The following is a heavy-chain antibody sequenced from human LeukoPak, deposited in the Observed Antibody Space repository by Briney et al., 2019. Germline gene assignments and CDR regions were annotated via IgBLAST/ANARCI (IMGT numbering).Heavy chain of an antibody. Sequence: GGSLRLSCAASGFTFSSYAMSWVRQAPGKGLEWVSAISGSGGSTYYADSVKGRFTISRDSSKNTVYLQMNSLRAEDTAVYYCARDKFSGDRFDYWGQGTLVSVSS. D-gene: IGHD4-17*01. CDR1: GFTFSSYA. CDR3: ARDKFSGDRFDY. J-gene: IGHJ4*02. CDR2: ISGSGGST. V-gene: IGHV3-23*01.